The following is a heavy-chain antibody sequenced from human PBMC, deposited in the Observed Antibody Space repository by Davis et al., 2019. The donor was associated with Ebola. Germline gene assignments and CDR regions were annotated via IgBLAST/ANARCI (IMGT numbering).Heavy chain of an antibody. CDR2: IWYDGSNK. Sequence: GESLKISCAASGFTFSSYGMYWVRQAPGKGLEWVAVIWYDGSNKYYADSVKGRFTISRDNSKNTLYLQMNSLRAEDTAVYYCARDFGGYDLHNFDYWGQGTLVTVSS. CDR1: GFTFSSYG. CDR3: ARDFGGYDLHNFDY. D-gene: IGHD5-12*01. J-gene: IGHJ4*02. V-gene: IGHV3-33*01.